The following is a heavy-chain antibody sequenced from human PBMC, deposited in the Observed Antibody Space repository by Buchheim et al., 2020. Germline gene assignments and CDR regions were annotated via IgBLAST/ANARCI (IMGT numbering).Heavy chain of an antibody. Sequence: EVQLVDSGGGLVQPGESLRLSCAASGFTFGSYSMNWVRQAPGKGLEWVSYISSTTSAIYYADSVRGRFTISRDNAKNSLYLQMNSLRAEDTAVYYCARRWDRSPTYYSGMDVWRPATT. D-gene: IGHD1-26*01. J-gene: IGHJ6*02. CDR1: GFTFGSYS. V-gene: IGHV3-48*01. CDR3: ARRWDRSPTYYSGMDV. CDR2: ISSTTSAI.